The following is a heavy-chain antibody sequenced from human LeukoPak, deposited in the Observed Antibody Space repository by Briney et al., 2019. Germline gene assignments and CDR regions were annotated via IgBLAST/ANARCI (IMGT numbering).Heavy chain of an antibody. V-gene: IGHV3-21*01. J-gene: IGHJ4*02. Sequence: GGSLRLSCAASGFTFSSYSMNWVRQAPGKGLEWVSSISSSSSYIYYADSVKGRFTISRDNAKNSLYPQMNSLRAEDTAVYYCAREGIAAAGTIYYIDYWGQGTLVTVSS. D-gene: IGHD6-13*01. CDR3: AREGIAAAGTIYYIDY. CDR1: GFTFSSYS. CDR2: ISSSSSYI.